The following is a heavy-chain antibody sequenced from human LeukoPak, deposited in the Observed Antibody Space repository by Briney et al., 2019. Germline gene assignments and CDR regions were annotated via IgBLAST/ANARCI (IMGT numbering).Heavy chain of an antibody. V-gene: IGHV1-18*01. J-gene: IGHJ4*02. CDR1: GYTFSSYG. CDR3: ARWERWESGYFDY. Sequence: ASVKVSCKASGYTFSSYGIKWVRQAPGQGLEWMGWISTDNGNTNHAQKLQGRVTMTTDTSTSTAYMELRSLRSDDTAVYYCARWERWESGYFDYWGQGTLVTVSS. D-gene: IGHD5-24*01. CDR2: ISTDNGNT.